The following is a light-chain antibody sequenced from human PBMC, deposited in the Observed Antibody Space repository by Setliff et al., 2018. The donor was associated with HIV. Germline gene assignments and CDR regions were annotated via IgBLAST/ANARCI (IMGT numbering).Light chain of an antibody. J-gene: IGLJ1*01. CDR2: DVT. CDR3: SSYTNNSTYV. Sequence: QSVLTQPPSASGSPGQSIIISCTGTSSDVGVYDYVSWYQQHPGKAPKLIIYDVTNWPSGVSNRLSGSKPGNTASLTISGLQTEDEADYYCSSYTNNSTYVFGTGTKVTVL. CDR1: SSDVGVYDY. V-gene: IGLV2-14*03.